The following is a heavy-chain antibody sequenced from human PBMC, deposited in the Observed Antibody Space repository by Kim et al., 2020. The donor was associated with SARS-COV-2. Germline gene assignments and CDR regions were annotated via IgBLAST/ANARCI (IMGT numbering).Heavy chain of an antibody. CDR3: AKDLGADSSGWNYFDY. D-gene: IGHD6-19*01. J-gene: IGHJ4*02. V-gene: IGHV3-30*18. Sequence: GGSLRLSCAASGFTFSSYGMHWVRQAPGKGLEWVAVISYDGSNKYYADSVKGRFTISRDNSKNTLYLQMNSLRAEDTAVYYCAKDLGADSSGWNYFDYWGQGTLVTVSS. CDR1: GFTFSSYG. CDR2: ISYDGSNK.